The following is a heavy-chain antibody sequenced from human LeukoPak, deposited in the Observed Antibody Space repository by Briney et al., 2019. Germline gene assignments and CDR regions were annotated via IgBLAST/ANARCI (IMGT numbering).Heavy chain of an antibody. CDR1: GFTFSSYT. CDR3: AKTVEMATTFDY. J-gene: IGHJ4*02. Sequence: PGGSLRLSCAASGFTFSSYTMNWVRQAPGKGLEWVSTISGSGGSTYYADFVKGRFLISSVNSKKTLYLQMNSLRAEDPAVYYCAKTVEMATTFDYWGQGTLFTVSS. V-gene: IGHV3-23*01. CDR2: ISGSGGST. D-gene: IGHD5-24*01.